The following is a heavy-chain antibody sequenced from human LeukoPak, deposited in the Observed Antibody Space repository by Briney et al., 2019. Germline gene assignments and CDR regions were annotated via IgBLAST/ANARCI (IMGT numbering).Heavy chain of an antibody. CDR2: ISYDGSNK. V-gene: IGHV3-30-3*01. J-gene: IGHJ4*02. CDR1: GFTFSSYA. Sequence: GRSLRLSCAASGFTFSSYAMHWVRQAPGKGLEWVAVISYDGSNKYYADSVKGRFTISRDNSKNTLYLQMNSLRAEDTAVYYCAREGGWPFDYWGQGTLVTVSS. D-gene: IGHD6-19*01. CDR3: AREGGWPFDY.